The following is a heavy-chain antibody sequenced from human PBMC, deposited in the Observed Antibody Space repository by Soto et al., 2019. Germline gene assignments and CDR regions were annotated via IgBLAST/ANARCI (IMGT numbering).Heavy chain of an antibody. V-gene: IGHV1-46*01. CDR3: AREKHIVVVTAAPSHFDY. CDR1: GYTFTSYY. J-gene: IGHJ4*02. CDR2: INPSGGST. Sequence: GASVKVSCKASGYTFTSYYMHWVRQAPGQGLEWMGIINPSGGSTSYAQKFQGRVTMTRDTSTSTVYMEPSSLRSEDTAVYYCAREKHIVVVTAAPSHFDYWGQGTLVTVSS. D-gene: IGHD2-21*02.